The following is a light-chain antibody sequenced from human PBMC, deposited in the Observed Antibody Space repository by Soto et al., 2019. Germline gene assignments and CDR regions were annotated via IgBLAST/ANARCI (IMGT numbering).Light chain of an antibody. J-gene: IGLJ1*01. V-gene: IGLV7-46*01. Sequence: VFTHEPSLTLSPGGTVTLTCGSSTGAVTSGHYPYWFQQKPGQAPRTLIYDTSNKHSWTPARFSGSLLGGKAALTLSGAQPEDEAEYYCLLSYSGARLYVFGTGTKVTVL. CDR2: DTS. CDR3: LLSYSGARLYV. CDR1: TGAVTSGHY.